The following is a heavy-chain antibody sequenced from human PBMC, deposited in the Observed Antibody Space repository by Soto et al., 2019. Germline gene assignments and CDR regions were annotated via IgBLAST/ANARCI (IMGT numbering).Heavy chain of an antibody. V-gene: IGHV3-21*01. Sequence: PGGSLRLSCAASGFTFSSYSMNWVRQAPGKGLEWVSSISSSSSYIYYADSVKGRFTISRDNAKNSLYLQMNSLRAEDTAVYYCARVGFHIVVYYYMDVWGKGTTVTVSS. J-gene: IGHJ6*03. CDR3: ARVGFHIVVYYYMDV. D-gene: IGHD2-15*01. CDR1: GFTFSSYS. CDR2: ISSSSSYI.